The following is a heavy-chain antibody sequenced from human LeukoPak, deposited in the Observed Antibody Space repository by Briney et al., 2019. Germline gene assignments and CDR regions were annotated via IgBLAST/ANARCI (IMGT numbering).Heavy chain of an antibody. J-gene: IGHJ4*02. Sequence: PSETLSLTCTVSGGSISSGGYYWSWIRQHPGKGLEWIGYIYYSGSTYYNPSLKSRVTISVDTSKNQFSLKLSSVTAADTAVYYCASRYRGYSYGRLDYWGQGTLVTVSS. CDR3: ASRYRGYSYGRLDY. CDR1: GGSISSGGYY. D-gene: IGHD5-18*01. V-gene: IGHV4-31*03. CDR2: IYYSGST.